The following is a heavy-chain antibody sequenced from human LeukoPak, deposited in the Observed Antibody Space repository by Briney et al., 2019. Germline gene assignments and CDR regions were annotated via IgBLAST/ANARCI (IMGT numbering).Heavy chain of an antibody. J-gene: IGHJ4*02. CDR2: IKQDGSEK. CDR3: ARDQELWSLWGYYFDY. V-gene: IGHV3-7*01. Sequence: GGSLRLSCAASGFTFSSYWMSWVRQAPGKGLEWVANIKQDGSEKYYVDSVKGRFTISRDNAKNSLYLQMNSLRAEDTAVYYCARDQELWSLWGYYFDYWGQGTLVTVSS. D-gene: IGHD5-18*01. CDR1: GFTFSSYW.